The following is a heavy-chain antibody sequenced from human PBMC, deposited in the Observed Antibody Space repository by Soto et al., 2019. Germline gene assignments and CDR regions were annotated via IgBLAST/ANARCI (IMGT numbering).Heavy chain of an antibody. V-gene: IGHV3-33*01. J-gene: IGHJ5*02. CDR2: IWYDGSNK. CDR1: GFTFSSYG. CDR3: ARGSSYPPNWFDP. Sequence: PGGYLRLSCAAFGFTFSSYGMHWVRQAPGKGLEWVAVIWYDGSNKYYADSVKGRFTISRDNSKNTLYAQMNSLRAEDTAVYYCARGSSYPPNWFDPWGQGTLVTVSS. D-gene: IGHD1-26*01.